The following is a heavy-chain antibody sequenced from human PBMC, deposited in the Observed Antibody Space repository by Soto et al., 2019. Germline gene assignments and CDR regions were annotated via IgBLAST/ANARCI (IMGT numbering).Heavy chain of an antibody. CDR3: ARDSTLPYCSSTSCYADYYYYMDV. D-gene: IGHD2-2*01. Sequence: GGSLRLSCAASGFTFSSYWMSWVRQAPGKGLEWVANIKQDGSEKYYVDSVKGRFTISRDNAKNSLYLQMNSLRAEDTAVYYCARDSTLPYCSSTSCYADYYYYMDVWGKGTTVTVS. J-gene: IGHJ6*03. V-gene: IGHV3-7*01. CDR2: IKQDGSEK. CDR1: GFTFSSYW.